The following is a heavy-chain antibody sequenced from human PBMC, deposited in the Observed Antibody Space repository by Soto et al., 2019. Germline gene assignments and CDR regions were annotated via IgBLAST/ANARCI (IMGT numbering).Heavy chain of an antibody. Sequence: GGSLRLSCGASGFIFSNFDMHCVRQTTEKGLEWVSGIGFAGDTNYSGSVKGRFTISRENAKNSLFLQMNSLRVGDTAVYYCVRGLPGGFDPWGQGTLVTVCS. CDR1: GFIFSNFD. CDR3: VRGLPGGFDP. CDR2: IGFAGDT. V-gene: IGHV3-13*01. D-gene: IGHD3-10*01. J-gene: IGHJ5*02.